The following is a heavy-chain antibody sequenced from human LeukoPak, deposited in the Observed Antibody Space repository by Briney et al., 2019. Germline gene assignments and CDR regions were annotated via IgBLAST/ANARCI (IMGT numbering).Heavy chain of an antibody. CDR3: AKESWGSLSHFDY. Sequence: GGSLRLSCAASGFTFSSYSMNWVRQAPGKGLEWVSYISSSSSTIYYADSVKGRFTISRDNSKNTLYLQMNSLRAEDTAVYYCAKESWGSLSHFDYWGQGTLVTVSS. J-gene: IGHJ4*02. D-gene: IGHD7-27*01. CDR1: GFTFSSYS. V-gene: IGHV3-48*01. CDR2: ISSSSSTI.